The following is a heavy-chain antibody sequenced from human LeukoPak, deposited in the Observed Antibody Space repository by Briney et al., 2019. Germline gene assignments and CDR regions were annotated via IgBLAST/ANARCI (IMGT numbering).Heavy chain of an antibody. Sequence: GGSLRLSCAASGFTFSSYWMSWVRQAPGKGLEWVANIKQDGSEKYYVDSVKGRFTISRDNAKNSLYLQMNSLRAEDTAVYYCASGYYDSSGYLGYYLDYWGQGTLVTVSS. D-gene: IGHD3-22*01. CDR3: ASGYYDSSGYLGYYLDY. CDR2: IKQDGSEK. V-gene: IGHV3-7*01. J-gene: IGHJ4*02. CDR1: GFTFSSYW.